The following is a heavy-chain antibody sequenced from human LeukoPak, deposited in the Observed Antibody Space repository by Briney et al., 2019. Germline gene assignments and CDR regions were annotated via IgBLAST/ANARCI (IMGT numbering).Heavy chain of an antibody. V-gene: IGHV3-21*01. J-gene: IGHJ4*02. CDR2: ISSSSSYI. Sequence: RGSLRLSCAASGFTFSRYSMNWVRQAPGKGLEWVSSISSSSSYIYYADSVKGRFTISRDNAKNSLYLQMNSLRAEDTAVYYCARDPRGYNWNDVGYFDYWGQGTLVTVSS. CDR1: GFTFSRYS. CDR3: ARDPRGYNWNDVGYFDY. D-gene: IGHD1-1*01.